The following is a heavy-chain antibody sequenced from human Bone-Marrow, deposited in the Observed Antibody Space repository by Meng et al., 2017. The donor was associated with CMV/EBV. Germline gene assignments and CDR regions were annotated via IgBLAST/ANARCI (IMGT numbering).Heavy chain of an antibody. D-gene: IGHD3-9*01. CDR2: IIPIYSTP. Sequence: SVKVSCKASGGTFSHYGFTWVRQAPGQGLEFMGGIIPIYSTPNYAQKFRGRVTISTDESTSTAYMELNRLKSEDTAMYYCAVNYNILTGYVTGFDYWGQGTLVTVSS. CDR1: GGTFSHYG. J-gene: IGHJ4*02. CDR3: AVNYNILTGYVTGFDY. V-gene: IGHV1-69*05.